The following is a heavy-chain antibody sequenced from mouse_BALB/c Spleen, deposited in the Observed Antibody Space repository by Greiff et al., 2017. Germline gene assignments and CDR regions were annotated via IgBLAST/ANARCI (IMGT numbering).Heavy chain of an antibody. V-gene: IGHV1-7*01. J-gene: IGHJ4*01. CDR2: INPSTGYT. CDR3: ARGGGNFLYYAMDY. Sequence: QVQLQQSGAELAKPGASVKMSCKASGYTFTSYWMHWVKQRPGQGLEWIGYINPSTGYTEYNQKFKDKATLTADKSSSTAYMQLSSLTSEDSAVYYCARGGGNFLYYAMDYWGQGTSVTVSS. CDR1: GYTFTSYW. D-gene: IGHD2-1*01.